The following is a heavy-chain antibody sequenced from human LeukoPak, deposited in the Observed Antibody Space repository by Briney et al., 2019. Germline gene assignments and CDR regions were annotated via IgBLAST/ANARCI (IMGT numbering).Heavy chain of an antibody. CDR2: ISSSSSTI. CDR3: ARDSVFWGGYLGNFDY. Sequence: GGSLRLSCAASGFTFSSYSMNWVRQAPGKGLEWVSYISSSSSTIYQADSVKGRFTISRDNAKNSLYLQMNSLRAEDTAVYYCARDSVFWGGYLGNFDYWGQGTLVTVS. D-gene: IGHD3-3*01. J-gene: IGHJ4*02. CDR1: GFTFSSYS. V-gene: IGHV3-48*01.